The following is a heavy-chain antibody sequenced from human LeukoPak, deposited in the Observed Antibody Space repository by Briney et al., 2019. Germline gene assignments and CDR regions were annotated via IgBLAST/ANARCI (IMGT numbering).Heavy chain of an antibody. CDR2: INHSGST. Sequence: SETLSLTCAVYGGSSSGYYWSWIRQPPGKGLEWIGEINHSGSTNYNPSLKSRVTISVDTSKNQFSLKLSSVTAADTAVYYCARDSRPYNWNYRTKKFSWFDPWGQGTLVTVSS. CDR3: ARDSRPYNWNYRTKKFSWFDP. D-gene: IGHD1-7*01. V-gene: IGHV4-34*01. J-gene: IGHJ5*02. CDR1: GGSSSGYY.